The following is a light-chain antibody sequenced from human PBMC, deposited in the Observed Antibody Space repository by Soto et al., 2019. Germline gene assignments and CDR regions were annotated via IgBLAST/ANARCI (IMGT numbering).Light chain of an antibody. J-gene: IGKJ1*01. CDR2: GAS. CDR1: QSISSS. V-gene: IGKV3-20*01. CDR3: QQYGSSPPWT. Sequence: EIVLTQSPGTLSLSPGERATLSCRASQSISSSLAWYQQTPGQAPRLLIYGASSRATGIPDRFSGSVSGTGFTLTISRLEPEDFAVYYCQQYGSSPPWTFGQGTKVDIK.